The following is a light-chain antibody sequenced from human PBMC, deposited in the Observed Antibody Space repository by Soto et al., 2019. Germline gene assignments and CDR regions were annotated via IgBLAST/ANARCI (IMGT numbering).Light chain of an antibody. J-gene: IGKJ2*01. CDR2: DAS. CDR3: QKYNNAMYT. CDR1: QGISNS. Sequence: DIQTTQSPSSLSASVGDTVTITCRASQGISNSLAWYQQKPGKVPMLLIYDASTLQSGVPSRFSGRGSGTSFTLTISSLQPEDAATYYCQKYNNAMYTFGQGTRLEIK. V-gene: IGKV1-27*01.